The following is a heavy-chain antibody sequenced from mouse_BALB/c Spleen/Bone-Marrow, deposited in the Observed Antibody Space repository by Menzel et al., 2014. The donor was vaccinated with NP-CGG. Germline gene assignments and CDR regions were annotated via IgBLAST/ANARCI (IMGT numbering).Heavy chain of an antibody. V-gene: IGHV5-12-2*01. CDR2: ISNGGGST. Sequence: EVQLVESGGGLVQPGGSLKLSCAASGFTFSSYIMSWVRQTPEKRLEWVAYISNGGGSTHYPDTVKGRFTISRDNAKNTLHLQMSSLKSEDTAMYYCARHLIYYYGSSWGNYAMDYWGQGTSVTVSS. CDR3: ARHLIYYYGSSWGNYAMDY. J-gene: IGHJ4*01. CDR1: GFTFSSYI. D-gene: IGHD1-1*01.